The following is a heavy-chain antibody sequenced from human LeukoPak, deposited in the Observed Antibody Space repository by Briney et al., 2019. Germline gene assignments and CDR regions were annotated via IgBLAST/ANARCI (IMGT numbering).Heavy chain of an antibody. Sequence: ASVKVSCKASGGTFSSYAISWVRQAPGQGLEWMGGIIPIFGTANYAQKFQGRVTITADKSTSTAYMELSSLRSEDTAVYYCARDLGCSGGSCWDVWDKGTTVTVSS. CDR1: GGTFSSYA. CDR2: IIPIFGTA. V-gene: IGHV1-69*06. J-gene: IGHJ6*04. D-gene: IGHD2-15*01. CDR3: ARDLGCSGGSCWDV.